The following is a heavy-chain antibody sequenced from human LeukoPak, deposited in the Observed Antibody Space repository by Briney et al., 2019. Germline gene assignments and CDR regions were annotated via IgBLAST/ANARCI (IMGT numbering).Heavy chain of an antibody. J-gene: IGHJ4*02. V-gene: IGHV3-21*01. CDR3: ARGGGGSYYHLLDY. Sequence: GGSLRLSCAASGFAFSSYSMNWVRQAPGKGLEWVSSISSSSSYIYYADSVKGRFTISRDNAKNSLYLQMNSLRAEDTAVYYCARGGGGSYYHLLDYWGQGTLVTVSS. CDR1: GFAFSSYS. CDR2: ISSSSSYI. D-gene: IGHD1-26*01.